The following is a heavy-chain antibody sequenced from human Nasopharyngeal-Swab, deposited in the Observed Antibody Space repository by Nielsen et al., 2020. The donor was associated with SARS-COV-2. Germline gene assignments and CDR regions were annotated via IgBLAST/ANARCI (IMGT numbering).Heavy chain of an antibody. Sequence: GGSLRLSCAASGFIFSNYAMNWVRQAPGKGLEWVSGISFSGGSTSYADSVKGRFTISRDNSKNTLYMQMNSLRADDTAVYYCAKRSNSSGWYSPFDYWGQGTLVTVSS. V-gene: IGHV3-23*01. CDR3: AKRSNSSGWYSPFDY. J-gene: IGHJ4*02. D-gene: IGHD6-19*01. CDR1: GFIFSNYA. CDR2: ISFSGGST.